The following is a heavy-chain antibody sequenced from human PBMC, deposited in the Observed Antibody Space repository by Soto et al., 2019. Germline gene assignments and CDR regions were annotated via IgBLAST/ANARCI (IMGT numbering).Heavy chain of an antibody. Sequence: PWGSLRLSCAASGFTFSSYAMSWVRQAPGKGLEWVSAISGSGGSTYYADSVKGRFTISRDNSKNTLYLQMNSLRAEDTAVYYCAKDTEGYSSSWYEVAGDERGYYFDYWGQGTLVTVSS. CDR1: GFTFSSYA. J-gene: IGHJ4*02. D-gene: IGHD6-13*01. CDR3: AKDTEGYSSSWYEVAGDERGYYFDY. CDR2: ISGSGGST. V-gene: IGHV3-23*01.